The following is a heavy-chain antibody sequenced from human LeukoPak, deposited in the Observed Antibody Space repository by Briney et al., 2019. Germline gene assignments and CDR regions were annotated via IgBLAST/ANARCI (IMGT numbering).Heavy chain of an antibody. D-gene: IGHD2-21*01. Sequence: PGGSLRLSCAASGFTFSSYEMNWVRQAPGKWLEWVSYISSSGSTIYYADSVKGRFTISRDNAKNSLYLQMNSLRAEDTAVYYCARRLYYGMDVWGQGATVTVSS. J-gene: IGHJ6*02. CDR1: GFTFSSYE. V-gene: IGHV3-48*03. CDR2: ISSSGSTI. CDR3: ARRLYYGMDV.